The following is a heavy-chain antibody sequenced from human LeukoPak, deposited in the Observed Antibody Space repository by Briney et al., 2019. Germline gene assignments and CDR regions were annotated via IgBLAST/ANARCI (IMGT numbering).Heavy chain of an antibody. J-gene: IGHJ3*02. V-gene: IGHV3-74*01. D-gene: IGHD6-13*01. Sequence: PGGSLRLSCAASGFTFSSYWMHWVRHAPGKGLVWVSRINSDGSSTSYADSVRGRFTISRDNAKNTLYLQMNSLRAEDTAVYYCARVRHYSSSWLDAFDIWGQGTMVTVSS. CDR3: ARVRHYSSSWLDAFDI. CDR1: GFTFSSYW. CDR2: INSDGSST.